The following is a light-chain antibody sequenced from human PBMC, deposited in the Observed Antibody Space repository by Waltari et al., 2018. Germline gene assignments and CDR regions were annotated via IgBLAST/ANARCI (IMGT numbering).Light chain of an antibody. CDR2: QAT. V-gene: IGLV3-25*03. J-gene: IGLJ2*01. CDR3: QSADGSGTYVV. Sequence: SYELTQPPSVSVSPGQTARITCSGDALPRHYAYWYQQRPGQAPMLMIYQATQRPSELPERCSGSSSGTTVTLTISEVHAEDEADYYCQSADGSGTYVVFGGGTKLTVL. CDR1: ALPRHY.